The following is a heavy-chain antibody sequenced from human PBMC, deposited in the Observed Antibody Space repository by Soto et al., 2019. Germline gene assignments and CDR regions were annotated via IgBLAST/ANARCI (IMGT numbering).Heavy chain of an antibody. D-gene: IGHD2-2*01. CDR3: ARHVPASGYYYGMEG. J-gene: IGHJ6*02. CDR2: LIPIFGTA. V-gene: IGHV1-69*12. Sequence: QVQLVQSGAEVKKPGSSVKVSCKASVGTFSSYAISWVRQAPGQGLEWMGGLIPIFGTANYEQKFQGRVTNTADESRSTADMELSSLRSEDTAVYYCARHVPASGYYYGMEGWGQGTTVNVSS. CDR1: VGTFSSYA.